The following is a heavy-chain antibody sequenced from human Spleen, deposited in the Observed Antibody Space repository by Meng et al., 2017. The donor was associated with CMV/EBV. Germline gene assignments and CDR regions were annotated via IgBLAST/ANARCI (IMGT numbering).Heavy chain of an antibody. CDR3: AQGGYSYGFGYYFDY. CDR2: IYWNDDR. J-gene: IGHJ4*02. V-gene: IGHV2-5*01. D-gene: IGHD5-18*01. CDR1: SLITRGAG. Sequence: SLITRGAGVGWIRPPPGKALEWLALIYWNDDRLYSPSLKSNRLTIPKDTSKSQVVLTLTNMDPVDTATYYCAQGGYSYGFGYYFDYWGQGTLVTVSS.